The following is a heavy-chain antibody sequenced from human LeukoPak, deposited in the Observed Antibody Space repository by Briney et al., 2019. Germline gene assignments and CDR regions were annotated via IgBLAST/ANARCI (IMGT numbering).Heavy chain of an antibody. CDR1: GFTFSSYS. Sequence: GGSLRLSCAASGFTFSSYSMTWVRQAPGKGLEWVSYISSSSSTIYYADSVKGRFTISRDNAKNSLYLQMNSLRSDDTAVYYCARDPPFIAEQDRGAFDIWGQGTMVTVSS. CDR2: ISSSSSTI. D-gene: IGHD6-13*01. J-gene: IGHJ3*02. V-gene: IGHV3-48*01. CDR3: ARDPPFIAEQDRGAFDI.